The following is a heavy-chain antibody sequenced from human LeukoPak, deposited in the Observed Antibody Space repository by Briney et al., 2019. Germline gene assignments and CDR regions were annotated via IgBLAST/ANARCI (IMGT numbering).Heavy chain of an antibody. CDR1: GGSFSGYY. CDR2: IYYSGST. J-gene: IGHJ4*02. V-gene: IGHV4-34*01. Sequence: SETLSLTCAVYGGSFSGYYWSWIRQPPGKGLEWIGYIYYSGSTYYNPSLKSRVTISVDTSKNQFSLKLSSVTAADTAVYYCARGYVVVPAADGGHYDYWGQGTLVTVSS. CDR3: ARGYVVVPAADGGHYDY. D-gene: IGHD2-2*01.